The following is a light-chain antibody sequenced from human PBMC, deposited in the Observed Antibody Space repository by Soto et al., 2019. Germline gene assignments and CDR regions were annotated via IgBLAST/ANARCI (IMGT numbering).Light chain of an antibody. V-gene: IGKV1-12*01. CDR2: GAS. CDR1: QDVGKW. CDR3: HQRSNWPLT. J-gene: IGKJ1*01. Sequence: DIQMTQSPPSVSASVGDRVTITCRASQDVGKWLAWYQQKPGKAPTLLIHGASSLQSGVPPRYSGSGYGTDFTLTISSLQPEDFAVYYCHQRSNWPLTFGQGTKVDIK.